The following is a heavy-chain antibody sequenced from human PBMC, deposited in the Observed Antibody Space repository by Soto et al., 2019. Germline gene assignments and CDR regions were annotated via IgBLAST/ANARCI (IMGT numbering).Heavy chain of an antibody. CDR3: VRVVAIPGYPDN. J-gene: IGHJ4*02. V-gene: IGHV1-69*12. CDR1: GCTFSSYA. CDR2: IVPIVDTS. D-gene: IGHD5-12*01. Sequence: QVQLVQSGAEVRKPASSVKVSCKTSGCTFSSYAISWVRQAPGQGLEWMGGIVPIVDTSTYAQKFQGRVTITADESTSTVYMELSSLRSDDTAVYYCVRVVAIPGYPDNWGQGTLVTVSS.